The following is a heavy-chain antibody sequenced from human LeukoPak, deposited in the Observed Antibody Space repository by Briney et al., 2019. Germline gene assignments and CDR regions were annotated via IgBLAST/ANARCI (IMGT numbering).Heavy chain of an antibody. Sequence: GASVKVSCKASGYSFTGYYMHWVRQAPGQGLEWMGWINPNSGGTHYAQKFRGRVTMTRDTSTSTAYMELSSLRSDDTAIYYCARGPYSTSPHFDYWGQGTLVTVSS. D-gene: IGHD6-6*01. V-gene: IGHV1-2*02. J-gene: IGHJ4*02. CDR1: GYSFTGYY. CDR2: INPNSGGT. CDR3: ARGPYSTSPHFDY.